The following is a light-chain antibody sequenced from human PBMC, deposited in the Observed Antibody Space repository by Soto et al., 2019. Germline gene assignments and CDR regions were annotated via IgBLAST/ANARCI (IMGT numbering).Light chain of an antibody. V-gene: IGLV1-47*02. Sequence: QSALPQPPSASGTPGQRVTISCSGSSSNIGSNDVFWYQQLPGTAPKLLIYSNNQRPSGVPDRFSGSKSGTSASLAISGLRSEDEGDYYCAAWDDRLSAHYHFGTGTKVTVL. J-gene: IGLJ1*01. CDR2: SNN. CDR1: SSNIGSND. CDR3: AAWDDRLSAHYH.